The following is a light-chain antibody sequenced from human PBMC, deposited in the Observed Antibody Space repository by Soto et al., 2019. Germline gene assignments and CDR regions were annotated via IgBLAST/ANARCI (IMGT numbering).Light chain of an antibody. CDR3: QQYAISFT. V-gene: IGKV3-20*01. CDR2: GAS. Sequence: EIVLTQSPGTLSLSPGERATLSCRATQTVSSKYLAWYQQKPGQAPRLLIYGASSRATGIPDRFSGSGSGADFTLTISRLEPEDFAVYYCQQYAISFTFGPGTRVDIK. J-gene: IGKJ3*01. CDR1: QTVSSKY.